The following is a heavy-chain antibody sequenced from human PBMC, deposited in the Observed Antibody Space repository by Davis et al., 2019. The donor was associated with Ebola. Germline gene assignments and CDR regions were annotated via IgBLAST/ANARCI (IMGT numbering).Heavy chain of an antibody. D-gene: IGHD1-1*01. J-gene: IGHJ6*02. CDR1: GGTFSSYA. V-gene: IGHV1-69*13. CDR2: IIPIFGTA. CDR3: ARDRRNGIGYYYGMDV. Sequence: SVKVSCKASGGTFSSYAISWVRQAPGQGFEWMGGIIPIFGTANYAQKFQGRVTITADESTSTAYMELSSLRSEDTAVYYCARDRRNGIGYYYGMDVWGQGTTVTVSS.